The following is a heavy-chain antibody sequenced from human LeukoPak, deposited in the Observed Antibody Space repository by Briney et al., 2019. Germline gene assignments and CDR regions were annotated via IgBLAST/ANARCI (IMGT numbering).Heavy chain of an antibody. Sequence: GASVKVSCKASGYTFSSYGFSWVRQAPGQGLEWMGWINAYNGNTNYAQTLQGRVTMTTDTSTSRAYRELRSLRSDDTAVYYCARRQGTTLNFYYWGQGTLVTVSS. J-gene: IGHJ4*02. CDR2: INAYNGNT. CDR3: ARRQGTTLNFYY. V-gene: IGHV1-18*01. D-gene: IGHD1-1*01. CDR1: GYTFSSYG.